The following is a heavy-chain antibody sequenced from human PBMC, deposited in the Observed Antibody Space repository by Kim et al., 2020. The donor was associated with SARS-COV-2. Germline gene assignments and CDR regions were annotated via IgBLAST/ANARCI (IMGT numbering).Heavy chain of an antibody. CDR2: ISSSSSYI. CDR3: ARDWGALLKGWFDP. CDR1: GFTFSSYS. Sequence: GGSLRLSCAASGFTFSSYSMNWVCQAPVKGLEWVSSISSSSSYIYYADSVKGRFTISRDNAKNSLYLQMNSLRAEDTAVYYCARDWGALLKGWFDPWGQGTLVTVSS. D-gene: IGHD3-16*01. J-gene: IGHJ5*02. V-gene: IGHV3-21*01.